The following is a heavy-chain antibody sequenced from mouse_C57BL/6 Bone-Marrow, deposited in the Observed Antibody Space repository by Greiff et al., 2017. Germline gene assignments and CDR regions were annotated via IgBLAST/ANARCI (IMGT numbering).Heavy chain of an antibody. V-gene: IGHV1-64*01. D-gene: IGHD2-2*01. CDR1: GYTFTSYW. CDR3: ARSERTMVTTGGYDYAMDY. J-gene: IGHJ4*01. Sequence: QVQLQQPGAELVKPGASVKLSCKASGYTFTSYWMHWVKQRPGQGLEWIGMIHPNSGSTNYNEKFKSKATLTVDKSSRPAYMQLSSLKSEDSAVYYCARSERTMVTTGGYDYAMDYWGQGTSVTVAS. CDR2: IHPNSGST.